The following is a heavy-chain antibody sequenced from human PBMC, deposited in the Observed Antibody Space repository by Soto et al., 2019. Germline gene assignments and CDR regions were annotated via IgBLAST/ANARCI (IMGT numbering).Heavy chain of an antibody. Sequence: QVQLQESGPGLVKPSGTLSLTCAVSGDSMSSADWWSWVRQPPGKGLEWIGEIHHSGGINYHPSLRSRVTISVDMSKNQLCLNLSSVTADDTAVYFCVCTGYYSHDRWGQGTLVIVSP. D-gene: IGHD6-25*01. CDR1: GDSMSSADW. V-gene: IGHV4-4*02. CDR2: IHHSGGI. J-gene: IGHJ5*02. CDR3: VCTGYYSHDR.